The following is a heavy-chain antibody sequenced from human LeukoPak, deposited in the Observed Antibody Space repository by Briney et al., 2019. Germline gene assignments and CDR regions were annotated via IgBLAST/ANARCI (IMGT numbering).Heavy chain of an antibody. CDR2: ISNSGST. J-gene: IGHJ3*02. CDR3: VRLQPNTGEWAFDI. CDR1: GGSISTYY. D-gene: IGHD1-1*01. Sequence: SETLSLTCTVSGGSISTYYWSWIRQPPGEGLEWIGYISNSGSTNYNPSLKSRVTISVDTSKNQLSLKLSSVTAADTAVYHCVRLQPNTGEWAFDIWGQGTMVSVSS. V-gene: IGHV4-59*01.